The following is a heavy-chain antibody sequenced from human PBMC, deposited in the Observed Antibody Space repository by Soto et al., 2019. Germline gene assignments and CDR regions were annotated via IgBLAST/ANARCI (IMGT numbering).Heavy chain of an antibody. CDR3: AGGGGGSYFVSGDAFDI. J-gene: IGHJ3*02. Sequence: QVQLVESGGGVVHPGRSLRLSCAASGFTFSSYGMHWVRQAPGKGLEWVAVIWYDGSNKYYADSVKGRFTSSRDNSKNPLDLQMNGLRAGDTAGYYCAGGGGGSYFVSGDAFDIWGQGTMVTVSS. CDR1: GFTFSSYG. D-gene: IGHD1-26*01. V-gene: IGHV3-33*01. CDR2: IWYDGSNK.